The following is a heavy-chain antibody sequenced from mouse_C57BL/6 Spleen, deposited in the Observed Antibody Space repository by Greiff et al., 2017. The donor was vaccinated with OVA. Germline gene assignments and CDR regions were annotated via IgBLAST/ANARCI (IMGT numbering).Heavy chain of an antibody. CDR2: IYPGDGDT. CDR1: GYAFSSYW. V-gene: IGHV1-80*01. D-gene: IGHD2-4*01. CDR3: ARSRDYDEGAWFAY. J-gene: IGHJ3*01. Sequence: VQGVESGAELVKPGASVKISCKASGYAFSSYWMNWVKQRPGKGLEWIGQIYPGDGDTNYNGKFKGKATLTADKSSSTAYMQLSSLTSEDSAVYFCARSRDYDEGAWFAYRGQGTLVTVSA.